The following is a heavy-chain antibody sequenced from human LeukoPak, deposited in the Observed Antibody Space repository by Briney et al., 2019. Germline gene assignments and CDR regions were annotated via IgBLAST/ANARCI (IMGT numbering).Heavy chain of an antibody. CDR3: ARSKTGSLGNWFDL. D-gene: IGHD1-1*01. CDR2: MNPNSGYS. Sequence: ASVKVSCKASGYTFTSYDINWVRQATGQGLEWMGWMNPNSGYSGYAQKFQARVTMARNTSISTAYMELSNLGFEDTAVYYCARSKTGSLGNWFDLWGQGTLVTVSS. J-gene: IGHJ5*02. CDR1: GYTFTSYD. V-gene: IGHV1-8*01.